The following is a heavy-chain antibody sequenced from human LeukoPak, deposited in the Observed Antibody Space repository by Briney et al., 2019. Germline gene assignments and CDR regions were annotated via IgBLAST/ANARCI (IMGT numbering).Heavy chain of an antibody. Sequence: GGSLRLSCAASGFIFSSYAMSWVRQALGKGLEWVSYGGSGGSTYYADSVKGRFTVSRDNSKSTLYLQMNSLTAEDTAVYYCAKMRGQYYHSYYMDAWGKGTTVTVSS. CDR1: GFIFSSYA. CDR3: AKMRGQYYHSYYMDA. CDR2: GGSGGST. V-gene: IGHV3-23*01. J-gene: IGHJ6*03.